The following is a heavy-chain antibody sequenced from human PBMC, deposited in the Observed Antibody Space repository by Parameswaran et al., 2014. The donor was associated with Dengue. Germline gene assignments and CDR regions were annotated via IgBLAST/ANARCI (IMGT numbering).Heavy chain of an antibody. CDR3: AKDRLEWGIELPDDD. D-gene: IGHD3-16*01. V-gene: IGHV3-30*18. CDR2: MSSDGRNI. Sequence: VRQAPGNGLEWLAVMSSDGRNIYYADSLKGRFTISRDNSKNTLYLQMNSLRPDDTAVYYCAKDRLEWGIELPDDDWGPGTLVTVSS. J-gene: IGHJ4*02.